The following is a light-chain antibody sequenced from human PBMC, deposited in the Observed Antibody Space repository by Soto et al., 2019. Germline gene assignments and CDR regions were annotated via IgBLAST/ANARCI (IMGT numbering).Light chain of an antibody. CDR1: QSVSSN. CDR2: AAS. Sequence: EIMITLSPATLSVSPGERATLSCRASQSVSSNIAWYQQKPGQTPRLLIFAASIRATGIPARFSGSGSGTEFTLTISSLQSEDFAVYYCQQYNNWPPYSFGQGTKVDIK. CDR3: QQYNNWPPYS. J-gene: IGKJ2*03. V-gene: IGKV3-15*01.